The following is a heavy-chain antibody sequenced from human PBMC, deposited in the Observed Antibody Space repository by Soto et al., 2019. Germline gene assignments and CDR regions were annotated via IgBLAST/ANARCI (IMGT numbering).Heavy chain of an antibody. CDR3: ARDSAHYFYDSSGYPYYFDY. D-gene: IGHD3-22*01. V-gene: IGHV1-18*01. Sequence: QVQLVQSGAEVKKPGASVKVSCKASGYTFTSYGISWVRQAPGQGLEWMGWISAYNGNTNYAQKLQGRVTMTTDTSTSTAYMELRSLRSDDTALYYCARDSAHYFYDSSGYPYYFDYWGQGTLVTVSS. J-gene: IGHJ4*02. CDR1: GYTFTSYG. CDR2: ISAYNGNT.